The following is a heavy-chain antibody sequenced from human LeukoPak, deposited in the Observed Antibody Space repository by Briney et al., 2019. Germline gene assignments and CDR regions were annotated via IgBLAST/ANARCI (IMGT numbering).Heavy chain of an antibody. D-gene: IGHD3-22*01. Sequence: GRSLRLSCAASGFTFSSYAMHWVRQAPGKGLEWVAVISYDGSNKYYADSVKGRFTISRDNSKNTLYLQMNSLRAEDTAVYYCADGNYDSSGYYYVPPGYWGQGTLVTVSS. J-gene: IGHJ4*02. CDR2: ISYDGSNK. CDR3: ADGNYDSSGYYYVPPGY. CDR1: GFTFSSYA. V-gene: IGHV3-30-3*01.